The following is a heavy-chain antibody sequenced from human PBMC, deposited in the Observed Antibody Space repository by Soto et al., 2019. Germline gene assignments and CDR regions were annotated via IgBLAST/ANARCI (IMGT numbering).Heavy chain of an antibody. Sequence: PGGSLRLSCAASGFTFSSYSMNWVRQAPGKGLEWVSSISSSSSYIYYADSVKGRFTISRDNAKNSLYLQMNSLRAEDTAVYYCARDRAAGEYFQHWGQGTLVTVSS. J-gene: IGHJ1*01. CDR3: ARDRAAGEYFQH. CDR1: GFTFSSYS. CDR2: ISSSSSYI. V-gene: IGHV3-21*01. D-gene: IGHD6-13*01.